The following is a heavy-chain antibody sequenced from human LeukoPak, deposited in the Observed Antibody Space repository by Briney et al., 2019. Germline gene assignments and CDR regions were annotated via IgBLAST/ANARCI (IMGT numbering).Heavy chain of an antibody. D-gene: IGHD5-12*01. CDR1: GYTFTSYG. CDR3: ARTGMVATWTRPPDETYYFDY. Sequence: SVKVSCKASGYTFTSYGISWVRQAPGQGLEWMGWISAYNGNTNYAQKLQGRVTMTTDTSTSTAYMELRSLRSDDTAVYYCARTGMVATWTRPPDETYYFDYWGQGTLVTVSS. CDR2: ISAYNGNT. J-gene: IGHJ4*02. V-gene: IGHV1-18*01.